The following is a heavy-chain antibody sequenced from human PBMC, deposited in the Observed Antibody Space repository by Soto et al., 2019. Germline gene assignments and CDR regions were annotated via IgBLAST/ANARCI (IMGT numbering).Heavy chain of an antibody. Sequence: SETLSLTCNVSGGPIKTGDYYWNWIRQPPGKGLEWIGYVFYSGATNYSPSLRSRAAISMDTSKNQFSLSLTSVTAPDTAGYYCAGVRAELQDWLDPWGQETLVTVSS. CDR1: GGPIKTGDYY. J-gene: IGHJ5*02. CDR3: AGVRAELQDWLDP. CDR2: VFYSGAT. D-gene: IGHD1-1*01. V-gene: IGHV4-30-4*01.